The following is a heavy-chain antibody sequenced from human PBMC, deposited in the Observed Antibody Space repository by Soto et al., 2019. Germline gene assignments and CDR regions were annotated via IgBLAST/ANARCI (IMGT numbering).Heavy chain of an antibody. V-gene: IGHV1-69*13. J-gene: IGHJ6*02. CDR3: ARDCSSTSCYPNFSYYGMDV. CDR1: GGTFSSYA. CDR2: IIPIFGTA. D-gene: IGHD2-2*01. Sequence: SVKVSCKASGGTFSSYAISWVRQAPGQGLEWMGGIIPIFGTANYAQKFQGRVTITADESTSTAYMELSSLRSVDTAVYYCARDCSSTSCYPNFSYYGMDVWGQGTTVTVSS.